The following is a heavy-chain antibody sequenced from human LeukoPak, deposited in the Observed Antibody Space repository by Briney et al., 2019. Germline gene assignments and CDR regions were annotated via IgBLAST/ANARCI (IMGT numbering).Heavy chain of an antibody. Sequence: PGGSLRLSCTTSGFTFGAYAISWVRQAPGKGLEWVGFIKSKAYGGTTEFAVSVKGRFSISRDDSKSIAYLQMNSLKTDDTGVYYCTRGGSNWGQGTLVTVSS. CDR3: TRGGSN. CDR1: GFTFGAYA. D-gene: IGHD1-26*01. V-gene: IGHV3-49*04. CDR2: IKSKAYGGTT. J-gene: IGHJ4*02.